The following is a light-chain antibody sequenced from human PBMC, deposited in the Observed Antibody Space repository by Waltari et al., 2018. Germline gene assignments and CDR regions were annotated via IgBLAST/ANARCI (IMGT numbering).Light chain of an antibody. Sequence: QSALTQPASVSGSPGPSITIPCTGTPSDVGGYTYVSWYQHHPGKAPKLVIYYVNNRPSGVSNRFSGSKSGNTASLTISGLQTEDEADYHCSSYTGGTTLVVFGGGTKLTVL. CDR1: PSDVGGYTY. J-gene: IGLJ2*01. CDR2: YVN. CDR3: SSYTGGTTLVV. V-gene: IGLV2-14*03.